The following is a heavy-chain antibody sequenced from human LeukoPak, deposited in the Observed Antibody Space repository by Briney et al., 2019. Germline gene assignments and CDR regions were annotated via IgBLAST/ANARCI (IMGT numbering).Heavy chain of an antibody. CDR1: GFTFSSSW. CDR2: IKQVGREK. V-gene: IGHV3-7*01. CDR3: ARDAQQLVRGVGVYYYYGMDV. D-gene: IGHD6-13*01. Sequence: GGSLRLSCAASGFTFSSSWMSWVRQAPGEGLEWVANIKQVGREKYYVDSVKGRFTISRDNAKNSLYLQMNSLRAEHTAVYYCARDAQQLVRGVGVYYYYGMDVWGQGTTVTVSS. J-gene: IGHJ6*02.